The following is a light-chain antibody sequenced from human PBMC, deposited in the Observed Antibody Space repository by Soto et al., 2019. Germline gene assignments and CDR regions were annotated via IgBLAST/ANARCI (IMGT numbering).Light chain of an antibody. CDR1: SSNIGNNY. Sequence: QSVLTQPPSVSAAPGQKVTISCSGSSSNIGNNYVSWYQQLQGTAPKLLMYDNNNRPSGIPDRFAGSKSGTSATLGITGLKTGDEADYYCGTWNSSRSAVVFGGGTKLTVL. CDR2: DNN. CDR3: GTWNSSRSAVV. J-gene: IGLJ2*01. V-gene: IGLV1-51*01.